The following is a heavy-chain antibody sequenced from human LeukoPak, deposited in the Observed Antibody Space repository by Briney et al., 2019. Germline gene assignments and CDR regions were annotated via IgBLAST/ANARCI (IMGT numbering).Heavy chain of an antibody. CDR2: ISSSSSYI. D-gene: IGHD1-1*01. CDR1: GFTVSSNY. Sequence: GGSLRLSCAASGFTVSSNYMNWVRQAPGKGLEWVSSISSSSSYIYYADSVKGRFTISRDNAKNSLYLQMNSLRAEDTAVYYCARDPTGPSDYWGQGTLVTVSS. CDR3: ARDPTGPSDY. J-gene: IGHJ4*02. V-gene: IGHV3-21*01.